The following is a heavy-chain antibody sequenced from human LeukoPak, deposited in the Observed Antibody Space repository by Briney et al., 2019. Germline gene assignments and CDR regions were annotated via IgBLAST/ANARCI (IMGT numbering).Heavy chain of an antibody. V-gene: IGHV4-34*01. CDR3: ARGCPVAPRSQGWLRSYYYGMDV. CDR1: GGSLSGYF. CDR2: INHTGTT. J-gene: IGHJ6*02. Sequence: LENPSPTSAVPGGSLSGYFSCSIPHPPRKGVECVWEINHTGTTNYSSSLKGRVTISVDTSKNQFSLKLSSVTAADTAVYYCARGCPVAPRSQGWLRSYYYGMDVWGQGTTVTVSS. D-gene: IGHD5-12*01.